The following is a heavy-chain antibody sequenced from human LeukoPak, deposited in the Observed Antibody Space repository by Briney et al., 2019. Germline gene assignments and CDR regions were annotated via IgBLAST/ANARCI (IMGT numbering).Heavy chain of an antibody. V-gene: IGHV3-7*01. D-gene: IGHD3-16*01. Sequence: PGGSLRLSCAASGLTFSSYEMNWVRQAPGKGLEWVANIKQDGSEKYYVDSVKGRFTISRDNAKNSLYLQMNSLRAEDTAVYYCARVGDGWVYYYYMDVWGKGTTVTVSS. CDR1: GLTFSSYE. CDR2: IKQDGSEK. CDR3: ARVGDGWVYYYYMDV. J-gene: IGHJ6*03.